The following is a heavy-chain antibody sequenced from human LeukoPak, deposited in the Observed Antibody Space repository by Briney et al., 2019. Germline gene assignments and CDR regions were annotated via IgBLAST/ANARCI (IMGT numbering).Heavy chain of an antibody. J-gene: IGHJ4*02. V-gene: IGHV1-18*01. Sequence: GASVKVSCKASGYTFTSYGISWVRQAPGQGLEWRGWISAYNGNTNYAQKFQGRVTMTRNTSISTAYMELSSLRSEDTAVYYCARGRSPYYYGSGSPYFDYWGQGTLVTVSS. CDR2: ISAYNGNT. D-gene: IGHD3-10*01. CDR3: ARGRSPYYYGSGSPYFDY. CDR1: GYTFTSYG.